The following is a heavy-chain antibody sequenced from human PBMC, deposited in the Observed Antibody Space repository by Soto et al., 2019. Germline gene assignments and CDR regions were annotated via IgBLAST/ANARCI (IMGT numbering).Heavy chain of an antibody. CDR2: ISGSGGST. Sequence: GGSLRLSCAASGFTFSSYAMSWVRQAPGKGLEWVSAISGSGGSTYYADSVKGRFTISRDNSKNTLYLQMNSLRAEDTAVYYCAKDSGRITMIVVVITYYFDYWGQGTLVTVSS. CDR1: GFTFSSYA. CDR3: AKDSGRITMIVVVITYYFDY. D-gene: IGHD3-22*01. J-gene: IGHJ4*02. V-gene: IGHV3-23*01.